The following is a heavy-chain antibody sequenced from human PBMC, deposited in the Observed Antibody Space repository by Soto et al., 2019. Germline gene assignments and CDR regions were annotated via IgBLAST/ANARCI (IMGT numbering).Heavy chain of an antibody. D-gene: IGHD2-15*01. CDR3: VRGVVAAKSWFVM. CDR2: ISYDGGKK. Sequence: SLILCSAHSPFFFSHYSIHLVRQSPCKWLEWLADISYDGGKKYYEDSVTGRLLISIDNSKNTMYLQMNTLRVADSAVYYCVRGVVAAKSWFVMWGQGKLXTSYS. V-gene: IGHV3-30-3*01. J-gene: IGHJ5*02. CDR1: PFFFSHYS.